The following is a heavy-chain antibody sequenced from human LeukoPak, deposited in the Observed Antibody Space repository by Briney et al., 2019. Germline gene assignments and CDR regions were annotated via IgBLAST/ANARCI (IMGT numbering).Heavy chain of an antibody. Sequence: GGSLRLSCAASGFTFSSYGMHWVRPAPGKGLEWVAFIRYDGSNKYYADSVKGRFTISRDNSKNTLYLQMNSLRAEDTAVYYCAKGGQTMVRGVIPRRLREYYFDYWGQGTLVTVSS. CDR3: AKGGQTMVRGVIPRRLREYYFDY. D-gene: IGHD3-10*01. J-gene: IGHJ4*02. CDR2: IRYDGSNK. V-gene: IGHV3-30*02. CDR1: GFTFSSYG.